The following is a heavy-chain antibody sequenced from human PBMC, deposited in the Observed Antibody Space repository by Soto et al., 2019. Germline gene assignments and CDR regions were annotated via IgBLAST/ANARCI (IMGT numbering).Heavy chain of an antibody. D-gene: IGHD3-9*01. V-gene: IGHV3-15*01. CDR1: GFTFSNAW. CDR3: TTGVRYFDWSHDY. Sequence: KPGGSLRLPCAASGFTFSNAWMSWVRQAPGKGLEWVGRIKSKTDGGTTDYAAPVKGRFTISRDDSKNTLYLQMNSLKAEDTAVYYCTTGVRYFDWSHDYWGQGTLVTVSS. CDR2: IKSKTDGGTT. J-gene: IGHJ4*02.